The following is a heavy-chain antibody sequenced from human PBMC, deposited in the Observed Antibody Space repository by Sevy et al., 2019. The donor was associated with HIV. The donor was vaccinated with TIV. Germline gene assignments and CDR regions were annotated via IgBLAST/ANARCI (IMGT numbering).Heavy chain of an antibody. J-gene: IGHJ3*01. Sequence: SETLSLTCTVSGGSISSYLWSGIRQPPRRGLEWIGYMYNTLSTNYNPYLKSRVTISLDTSKNQFSLKLSSVTAADTAVYYCARNQTTAVLYAFDLWGQGTMVTVSS. CDR2: MYNTLST. D-gene: IGHD2-21*02. V-gene: IGHV4-59*12. CDR1: GGSISSYL. CDR3: ARNQTTAVLYAFDL.